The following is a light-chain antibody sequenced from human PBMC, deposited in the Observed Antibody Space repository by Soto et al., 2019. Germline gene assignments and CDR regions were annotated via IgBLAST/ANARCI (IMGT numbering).Light chain of an antibody. Sequence: DIQMTKFPSSLSASVGDRVTITCRASQGIRTELGWFQQKPVEAPKRLIYAGSNVQNGVPSRFSGSGSGTEFTLPLSSLQPEDFATYYCWQQSSYPLTFGGGTTVEIK. J-gene: IGKJ4*01. CDR2: AGS. CDR3: WQQSSYPLT. CDR1: QGIRTE. V-gene: IGKV1-17*01.